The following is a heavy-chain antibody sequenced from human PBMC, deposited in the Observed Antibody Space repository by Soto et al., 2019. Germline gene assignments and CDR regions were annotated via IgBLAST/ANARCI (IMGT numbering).Heavy chain of an antibody. V-gene: IGHV5-51*01. D-gene: IGHD5-12*01. J-gene: IGHJ6*02. Sequence: PXESLKLSCKCSGYTFPSYLVAWVLQMPGKGLEYMGIVYPGDSDTRYGPSFQGRVTISADKSISTAYLQWRSVKASDTAIYYCARQGYSDYDGFYYGMEVWGQGTTVTVXS. CDR1: GYTFPSYL. CDR3: ARQGYSDYDGFYYGMEV. CDR2: VYPGDSDT.